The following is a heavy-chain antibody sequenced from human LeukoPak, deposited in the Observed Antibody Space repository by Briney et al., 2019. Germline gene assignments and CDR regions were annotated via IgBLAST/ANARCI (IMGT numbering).Heavy chain of an antibody. CDR3: ARERSDGYNYIDY. D-gene: IGHD5-24*01. Sequence: PSETLSLTCTVSGCSISRGGYYWSWIRQHPGKGLEWIGYIYYSGSTYYNPSLKSRVTISVDTSKNQFSLKLSSVTAADTAVYYCARERSDGYNYIDYWGQGTLVTVSS. CDR1: GCSISRGGYY. J-gene: IGHJ4*02. CDR2: IYYSGST. V-gene: IGHV4-31*03.